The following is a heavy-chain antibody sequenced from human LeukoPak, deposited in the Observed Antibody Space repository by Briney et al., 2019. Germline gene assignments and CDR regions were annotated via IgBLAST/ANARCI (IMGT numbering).Heavy chain of an antibody. Sequence: GGSLRLSCAASGFTFSSYSMNWVRQAPGKGLEWVANIKQDGSEKYYVDSVKGRFTISRDNAKNSLYLQMNSLRAEDTAVYYCARDQVTMVRGVIYYYYYYMDVWGKGTTVTVSS. D-gene: IGHD3-10*01. CDR3: ARDQVTMVRGVIYYYYYYMDV. J-gene: IGHJ6*03. CDR1: GFTFSSYS. CDR2: IKQDGSEK. V-gene: IGHV3-7*01.